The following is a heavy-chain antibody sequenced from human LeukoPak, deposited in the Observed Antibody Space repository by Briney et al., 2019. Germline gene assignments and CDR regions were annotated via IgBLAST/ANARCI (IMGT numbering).Heavy chain of an antibody. D-gene: IGHD7-27*01. J-gene: IGHJ4*02. CDR1: GDSISSSSYY. CDR2: IYYSGTT. CDR3: ARGGPVTGAYRFDY. Sequence: SETLSLTCTVSGDSISSSSYYWVWIRQPPGKGLEWIGSIYYSGTTYYNPSLKSRVTISVDTSKNQFSLKLSSVTAADTAVYYCARGGPVTGAYRFDYWGQGTLVTVSS. V-gene: IGHV4-39*07.